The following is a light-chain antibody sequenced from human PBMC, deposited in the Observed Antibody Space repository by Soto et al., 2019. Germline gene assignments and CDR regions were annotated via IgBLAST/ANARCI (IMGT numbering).Light chain of an antibody. CDR3: QQFSGSLT. J-gene: IGKJ3*01. CDR2: GAS. Sequence: EVVLTQSPGTLSLSPGESATLSCRASQNIYTGYLAWYQQKPGQAPRLLISGASDRATGIPDRFTGSGSGPDFNLTISRLEPEDFAVYYCQQFSGSLTLAPGTNVDIK. V-gene: IGKV3-20*01. CDR1: QNIYTGY.